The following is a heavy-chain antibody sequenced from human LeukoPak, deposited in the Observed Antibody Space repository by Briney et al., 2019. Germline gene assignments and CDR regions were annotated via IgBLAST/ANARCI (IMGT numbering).Heavy chain of an antibody. CDR3: ASLRMIVVAPLDPIDY. V-gene: IGHV4-34*01. Sequence: SETLSLTCAVYGGSFSGYYWSWIRQPPVKGLEWIGEINHSGSTNYNPSLKSRVTISVDTSKNQFSLKLSSVTAADTAVYYCASLRMIVVAPLDPIDYWGQGTLVTVSS. J-gene: IGHJ4*02. CDR1: GGSFSGYY. D-gene: IGHD3-22*01. CDR2: INHSGST.